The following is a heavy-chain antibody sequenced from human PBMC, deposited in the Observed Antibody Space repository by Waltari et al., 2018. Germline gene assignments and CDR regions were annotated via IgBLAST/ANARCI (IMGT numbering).Heavy chain of an antibody. CDR2: IYYSGST. D-gene: IGHD3-10*01. CDR3: ARVIFGSQENYYYGMDV. J-gene: IGHJ6*02. Sequence: QVQLQESGPGLVKPSETLSLTCTVSGGSISSYYWSWIRQPPRKGLEWIGYIYYSGSTNDNPSLKSRVTISVDTSKNQCSLKLSSVTAADTAVYYCARVIFGSQENYYYGMDVWGQGTTVTVSS. V-gene: IGHV4-59*01. CDR1: GGSISSYY.